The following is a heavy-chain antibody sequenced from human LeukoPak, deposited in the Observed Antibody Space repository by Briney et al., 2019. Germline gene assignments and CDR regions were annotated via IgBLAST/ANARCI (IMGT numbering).Heavy chain of an antibody. CDR3: ARDWEGYSYGIYYYYYMDV. CDR2: ITSSSSYT. D-gene: IGHD5-18*01. V-gene: IGHV3-21*01. Sequence: GGSLRLSCAASAFTFSTYNMNWVRQAPGKGLEWVSSITSSSSYTFYADSVKGRFTISRDNAKNSLYPQVNSLRAEDTAVYYCARDWEGYSYGIYYYYYMDVWGKGTTVTVSS. CDR1: AFTFSTYN. J-gene: IGHJ6*03.